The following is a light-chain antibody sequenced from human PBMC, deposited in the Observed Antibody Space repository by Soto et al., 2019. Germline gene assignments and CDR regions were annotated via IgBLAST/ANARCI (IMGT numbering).Light chain of an antibody. V-gene: IGKV1-5*03. Sequence: DIQMTQSPSTLSASVGDRVTITCRASQSISSWLSWYQQKSGKAPTLLIYKASSLESGVPSRFSGSGAGTEIIIISSSLQHDDFATYYCQQYNSRYTFGQGTKLEIK. CDR2: KAS. CDR3: QQYNSRYT. CDR1: QSISSW. J-gene: IGKJ2*01.